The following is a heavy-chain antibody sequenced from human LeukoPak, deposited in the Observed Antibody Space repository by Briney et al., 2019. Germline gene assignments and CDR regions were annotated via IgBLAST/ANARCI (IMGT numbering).Heavy chain of an antibody. CDR2: IIPIFGTA. V-gene: IGHV1-69*06. CDR3: RYSYGRGSGWAFDY. Sequence: VASVKVSCKASGGTFSSYAISWVRQAPGQGLELMGRIIPIFGTANYAQKFQGRVTITADKSTSTAFMELSSLRSEDTAVYYCRYSYGRGSGWAFDYWGQGTLVTVSP. CDR1: GGTFSSYA. J-gene: IGHJ4*02. D-gene: IGHD5-18*01.